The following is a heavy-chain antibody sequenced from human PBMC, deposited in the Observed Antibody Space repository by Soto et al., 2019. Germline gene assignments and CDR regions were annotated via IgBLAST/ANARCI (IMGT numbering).Heavy chain of an antibody. V-gene: IGHV3-30*18. D-gene: IGHD2-15*01. CDR2: ISYDGSNK. CDR3: AKDRRTAASYYYYAMDV. J-gene: IGHJ6*02. Sequence: VGSLRLSCAASGFTFSSYGMHWVRQAPGKGLEWVAVISYDGSNKYYADSVKGRFTISRDNSKNTLYLQMNSLRAEDTAVYYCAKDRRTAASYYYYAMDVWGQGTTVTVSS. CDR1: GFTFSSYG.